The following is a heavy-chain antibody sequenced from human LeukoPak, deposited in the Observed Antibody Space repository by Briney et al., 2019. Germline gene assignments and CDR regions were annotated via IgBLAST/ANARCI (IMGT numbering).Heavy chain of an antibody. CDR2: MNPNSGNT. J-gene: IGHJ4*02. Sequence: ASVKVSCKASGYTFTSYDINWVRQATGQGLEWMGWMNPNSGNTGYARKFQGRVTMTRNTSISTAYTELSSLRSEDTAVYYCARSLDYGGNHFDYWGQGTLVTVSS. V-gene: IGHV1-8*01. CDR1: GYTFTSYD. CDR3: ARSLDYGGNHFDY. D-gene: IGHD4-23*01.